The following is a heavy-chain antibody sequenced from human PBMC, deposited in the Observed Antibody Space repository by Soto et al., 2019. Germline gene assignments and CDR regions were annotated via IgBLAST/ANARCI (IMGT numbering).Heavy chain of an antibody. CDR3: ARTLYDSSGYHHFQH. Sequence: EVQLVESGGGLVQPGGSLRLSCAASGFTFSSYWMSWVRQAPGKGLEWVANIKQDGSEKYYVDSVKGRFTISRDNAKNSLYLRMNSLRAEDTAVYYCARTLYDSSGYHHFQHWGQGTLVTVSS. D-gene: IGHD3-22*01. CDR2: IKQDGSEK. V-gene: IGHV3-7*01. CDR1: GFTFSSYW. J-gene: IGHJ1*01.